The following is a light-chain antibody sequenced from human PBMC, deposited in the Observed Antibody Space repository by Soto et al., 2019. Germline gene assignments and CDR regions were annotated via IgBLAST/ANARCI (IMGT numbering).Light chain of an antibody. V-gene: IGKV3-11*01. CDR2: DAS. Sequence: EIVLTQSPATLSLSPGERATLSCRASQSVSRYLAWYQQKPGQAPRLLIYDASNRATGIPARFSGSGSGTEFTLTISSLEPEDFAVYYCQQHGTSPRTFGHGTKVDIK. CDR1: QSVSRY. CDR3: QQHGTSPRT. J-gene: IGKJ1*01.